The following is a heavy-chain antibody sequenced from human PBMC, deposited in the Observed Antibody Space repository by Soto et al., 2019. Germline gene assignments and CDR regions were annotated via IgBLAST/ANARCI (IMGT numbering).Heavy chain of an antibody. CDR3: ARDPSYYGMDV. Sequence: ASVKVSCKASGYTFTSYDINWVRQATGQGLEWMGWMNPNSGNTDYAQKFQGRVTITRDTSASTAYMELSSLRSEGTAVYYCARDPSYYGMDVWGQGTTVTVSS. CDR2: MNPNSGNT. CDR1: GYTFTSYD. J-gene: IGHJ6*02. V-gene: IGHV1-8*01.